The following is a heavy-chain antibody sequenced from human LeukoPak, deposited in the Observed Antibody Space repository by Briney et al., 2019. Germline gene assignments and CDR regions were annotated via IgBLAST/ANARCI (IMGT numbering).Heavy chain of an antibody. J-gene: IGHJ4*02. CDR1: GASISSGSYY. D-gene: IGHD6-19*01. CDR3: VKSGGYGLIDY. V-gene: IGHV4-61*02. Sequence: ASQTLSLTCTVSGASISSGSYYWSWIRQPAGKGLEWIGRIYTSGSTNHNPSLESRVTISLATSKNQFSLRLSTVTAADTAMYYCVKSGGYGLIDYWGQGTLVTVSS. CDR2: IYTSGST.